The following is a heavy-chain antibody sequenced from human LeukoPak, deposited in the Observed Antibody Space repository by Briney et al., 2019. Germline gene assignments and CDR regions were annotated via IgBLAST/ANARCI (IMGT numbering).Heavy chain of an antibody. Sequence: PGGSLRLSCAASGFTFSSYSMNWVRKAPGKGLEWVSYISSSSSTIYYADSVKGRFTISRDNAKNSLCLQMNSLRAEDTAVYYCARGRGHDFWSGYNDYWGQGTLVTVSS. V-gene: IGHV3-48*01. CDR3: ARGRGHDFWSGYNDY. CDR1: GFTFSSYS. D-gene: IGHD3-3*01. CDR2: ISSSSSTI. J-gene: IGHJ4*02.